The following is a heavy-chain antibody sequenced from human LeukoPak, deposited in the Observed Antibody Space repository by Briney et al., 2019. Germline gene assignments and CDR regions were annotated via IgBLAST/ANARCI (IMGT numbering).Heavy chain of an antibody. Sequence: PSETLSLTCTVSGGSISSYYWSWIRQPPGKGLEWIGYIYYSGSTNYNPSLKSRVTISVDTSKNQFSLKLSSVTAADTAVYYCARVPVPAAIHDNWFDPWGQGTLVTVSS. V-gene: IGHV4-59*01. CDR3: ARVPVPAAIHDNWFDP. D-gene: IGHD2-2*01. CDR2: IYYSGST. CDR1: GGSISSYY. J-gene: IGHJ5*02.